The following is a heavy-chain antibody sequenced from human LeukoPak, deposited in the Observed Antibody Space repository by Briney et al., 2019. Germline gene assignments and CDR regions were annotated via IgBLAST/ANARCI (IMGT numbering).Heavy chain of an antibody. Sequence: GRSLRLSCAASGFTFSSYGMHWARQGPGKGLEWVAVIWYDGSNKYYADSVKGRFTISRDNSKNTLYLQMNSLRAEDTAVYYCAREAVDTAMVTGIDYWGQGTLVTVSS. CDR2: IWYDGSNK. CDR3: AREAVDTAMVTGIDY. J-gene: IGHJ4*02. D-gene: IGHD5-18*01. V-gene: IGHV3-33*01. CDR1: GFTFSSYG.